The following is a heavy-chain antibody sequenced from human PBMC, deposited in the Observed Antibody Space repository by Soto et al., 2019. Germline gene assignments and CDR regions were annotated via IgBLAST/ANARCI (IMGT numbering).Heavy chain of an antibody. Sequence: ASVKVCCKSSGDTFTSYYMHWVRQAPGQGLEWMGIINPSGGSTSYAQKFQGRVTMTRDTSTSTVYMELSSLRSEDTAVYYCARDRRKSIAVAGIPYWGQGTLVTVS. CDR2: INPSGGST. J-gene: IGHJ4*02. D-gene: IGHD6-19*01. V-gene: IGHV1-46*01. CDR1: GDTFTSYY. CDR3: ARDRRKSIAVAGIPY.